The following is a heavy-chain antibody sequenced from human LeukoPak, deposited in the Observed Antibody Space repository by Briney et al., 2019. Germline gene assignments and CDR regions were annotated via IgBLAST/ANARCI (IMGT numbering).Heavy chain of an antibody. J-gene: IGHJ6*02. V-gene: IGHV3-30*04. Sequence: PGGSLRLPCAASGFTFSSYAMHWVRQAPGKGLEWVAVISYDGSNKYYADSVKGRFTISRDNSKNTLYLQMNSLRAEDTAVYYCARDRKGNYYYGMDVWGQGTTVTVSS. CDR1: GFTFSSYA. CDR3: ARDRKGNYYYGMDV. CDR2: ISYDGSNK. D-gene: IGHD1-14*01.